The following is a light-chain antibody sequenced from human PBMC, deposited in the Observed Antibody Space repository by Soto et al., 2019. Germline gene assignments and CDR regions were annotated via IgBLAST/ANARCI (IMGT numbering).Light chain of an antibody. CDR2: EVS. V-gene: IGLV2-8*01. CDR3: SSNAGSNNLV. Sequence: QSALTQPHSASGTPGQSVTIRCTGTSSDVGDYNYVSWYQQHPGKAPKLMIYEVSRRPSGVPDRFSGSKSGNTASLTVSGLQAEDEADYYCSSNAGSNNLVFGGGTKLTVL. CDR1: SSDVGDYNY. J-gene: IGLJ2*01.